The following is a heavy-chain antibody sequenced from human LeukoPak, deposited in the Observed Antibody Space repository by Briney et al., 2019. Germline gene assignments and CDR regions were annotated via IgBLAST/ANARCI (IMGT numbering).Heavy chain of an antibody. V-gene: IGHV1-8*03. CDR1: GYSFTTYD. D-gene: IGHD1-26*01. J-gene: IGHJ4*02. CDR2: MNLKSGYT. Sequence: ASVKVSCKASGYSFTTYDINWVRQATGQGLEWMGWMNLKSGYTGYAQKFQGRVTITRDTSTSTVYMELSSLRSEDTAVCYCARVAGSIDYWGQGTLVTVSS. CDR3: ARVAGSIDY.